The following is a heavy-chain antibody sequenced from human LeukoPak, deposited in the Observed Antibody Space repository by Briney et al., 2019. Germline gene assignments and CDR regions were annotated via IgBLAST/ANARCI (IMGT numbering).Heavy chain of an antibody. D-gene: IGHD1-26*01. V-gene: IGHV1-8*01. Sequence: ASVKVSCKASGYTFTSYDINWVRQATGQGLEWMGWMNPNSGNTGYAQKFQGRVTMTRDTSISTAYVELSRLRSDDTAVYYCASGGATNWFDPWGQGTLVTVSS. J-gene: IGHJ5*02. CDR3: ASGGATNWFDP. CDR1: GYTFTSYD. CDR2: MNPNSGNT.